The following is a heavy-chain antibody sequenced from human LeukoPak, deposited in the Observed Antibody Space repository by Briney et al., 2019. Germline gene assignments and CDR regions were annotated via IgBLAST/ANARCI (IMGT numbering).Heavy chain of an antibody. J-gene: IGHJ4*02. D-gene: IGHD5-18*01. Sequence: GGSLRLSCAASGFTFSSYAMSWVRQAPGKGLEWVSISSNSGSSTHYAGSVKGRFTISRDNAKNSLYLQMNSLSAEDSAVYYCARDHHPFTAWGQGTLVTVSS. CDR3: ARDHHPFTA. CDR2: SSNSGSST. CDR1: GFTFSSYA. V-gene: IGHV3-23*01.